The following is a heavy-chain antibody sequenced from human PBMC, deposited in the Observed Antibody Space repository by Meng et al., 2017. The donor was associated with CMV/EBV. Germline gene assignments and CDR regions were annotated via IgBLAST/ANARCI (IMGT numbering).Heavy chain of an antibody. CDR3: AHRGSYGYHGY. CDR1: VFELSVSGVG. CDR2: IYRDDDK. Sequence: FTGFGSTPGKPTQTLTLTCSFSVFELSVSGVGVGWIRQPPGKALEWLALIYRDDDKRYSPSLKSRLTITKDTSKNQVVLTMTNMDPVDTATYYCAHRGSYGYHGYWGQGTLVTVSS. D-gene: IGHD5-18*01. V-gene: IGHV2-5*02. J-gene: IGHJ4*02.